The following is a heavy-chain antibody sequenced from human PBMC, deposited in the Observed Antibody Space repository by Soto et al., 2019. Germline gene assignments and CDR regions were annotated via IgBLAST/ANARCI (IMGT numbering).Heavy chain of an antibody. CDR3: ANELDV. V-gene: IGHV1-69*02. J-gene: IGHJ6*04. CDR1: GYTFTSYY. Sequence: SVKVSCKASGYTFTSYYMHWVRQAPGQGLEWMGKIIPIFGIANFAQKFQGRVTITADKSTSTAYMELSSLRSEDTAVYYCANELDVWGKGTTVTVSS. CDR2: IIPIFGIA.